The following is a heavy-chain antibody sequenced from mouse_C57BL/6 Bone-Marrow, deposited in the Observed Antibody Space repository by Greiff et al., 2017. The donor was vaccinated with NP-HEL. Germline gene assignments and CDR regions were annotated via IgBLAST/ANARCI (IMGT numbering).Heavy chain of an antibody. CDR1: GFTFSSYG. CDR2: ISSGGSYT. J-gene: IGHJ4*01. CDR3: ARRGIVTTLRYYAMDY. Sequence: EVQVVESGGDLVKPGGSLKLSCAASGFTFSSYGMSWVRQTPDKRLEWVANISSGGSYTYYPDSVKGRFTISRDNAKNTLYLQRSSLKSEDTAMYYCARRGIVTTLRYYAMDYWGQGTSVTVSS. D-gene: IGHD2-5*01. V-gene: IGHV5-6*01.